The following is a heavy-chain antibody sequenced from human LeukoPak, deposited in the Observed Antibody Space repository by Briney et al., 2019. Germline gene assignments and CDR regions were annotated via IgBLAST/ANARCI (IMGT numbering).Heavy chain of an antibody. CDR2: IYYSGST. D-gene: IGHD5-18*01. CDR1: GGSVSSGSYY. Sequence: SETLSLTCTVSGGSVSSGSYYWSWIRQPPGKGLEWIGYIYYSGSTNYNPSLKSRVTISVDTSKNQFSLKLSSVTAADTAVYYCARRSLDTAMVSDAFDIWGQGTMVTVSS. CDR3: ARRSLDTAMVSDAFDI. J-gene: IGHJ3*02. V-gene: IGHV4-61*01.